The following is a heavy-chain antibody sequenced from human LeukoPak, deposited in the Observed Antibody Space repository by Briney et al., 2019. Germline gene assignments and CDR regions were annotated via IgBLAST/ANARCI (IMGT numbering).Heavy chain of an antibody. CDR2: IYYSGST. CDR3: AGARRYYYDSSGYSFDY. D-gene: IGHD3-22*01. J-gene: IGHJ4*02. V-gene: IGHV4-61*01. CDR1: GGSVSSGSYY. Sequence: PSETLSLTCTVSGGSVSSGSYYGSWIRQPPGKGLEWIGYIYYSGSTNYNPSLKSRVTISVDTSKNQFSLKLSSVTAADTAVYYCAGARRYYYDSSGYSFDYWGQGTLVTVSS.